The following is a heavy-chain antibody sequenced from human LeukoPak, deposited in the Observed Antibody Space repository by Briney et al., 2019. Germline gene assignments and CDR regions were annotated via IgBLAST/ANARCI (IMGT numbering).Heavy chain of an antibody. Sequence: PGGSLRLSCAASGFIVSSNDMSWVRQAPGKGLEWVSVIHNTGSTHYVDSVKGRFSISRDNSKNALYLQMNSLRAEDTAVYFCARAQDSCSGSNCYGYFHHWGQGTLVIVSS. CDR3: ARAQDSCSGSNCYGYFHH. D-gene: IGHD2-15*01. CDR2: IHNTGST. V-gene: IGHV3-53*01. CDR1: GFIVSSND. J-gene: IGHJ1*01.